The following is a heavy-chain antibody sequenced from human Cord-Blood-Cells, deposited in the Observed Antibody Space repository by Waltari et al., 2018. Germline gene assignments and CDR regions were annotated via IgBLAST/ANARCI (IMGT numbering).Heavy chain of an antibody. CDR3: ARGRRFLEWGNGMDV. V-gene: IGHV1-8*01. Sequence: QVQLLQPGAEVKTPGASLQVSCRPSGYTLASHDLNRVRQATGQGLEWMGWMNPNSGNTGYAQKFQGRVTMTRNTSISTAYMELSSLRSEDTAVYYCARGRRFLEWGNGMDVWGQGTTVTVSS. D-gene: IGHD3-3*01. CDR2: MNPNSGNT. J-gene: IGHJ6*02. CDR1: GYTLASHD.